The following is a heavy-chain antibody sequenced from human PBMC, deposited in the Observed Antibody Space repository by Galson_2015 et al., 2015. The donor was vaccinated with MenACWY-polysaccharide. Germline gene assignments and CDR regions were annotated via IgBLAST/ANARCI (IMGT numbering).Heavy chain of an antibody. D-gene: IGHD6-13*01. Sequence: SLRLSCAASGFTFSTYSMTWVRQAPGKGLEWVSYINGGSSTIYYADSVKGRFTISRDNAKNSLYLQMNRLRDDDTAVYYCARDSGIAGADDYWGQGTLVTVSS. CDR3: ARDSGIAGADDY. CDR1: GFTFSTYS. V-gene: IGHV3-48*02. J-gene: IGHJ4*02. CDR2: INGGSSTI.